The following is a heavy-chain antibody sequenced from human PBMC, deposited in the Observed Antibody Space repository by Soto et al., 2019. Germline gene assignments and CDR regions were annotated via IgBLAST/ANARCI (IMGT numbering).Heavy chain of an antibody. CDR1: GGSVSSGSYY. Sequence: SETLSLTCTVSGGSVSSGSYYWSWIRQPPGKGLEWIGYIYYSGSTYYNPSLKSRVTISVDTSKGQFSLNLRSVTAADTAIYSCARTTRERYFDSWGPGTLVTVSS. CDR2: IYYSGST. D-gene: IGHD1-1*01. J-gene: IGHJ4*02. CDR3: ARTTRERYFDS. V-gene: IGHV4-61*01.